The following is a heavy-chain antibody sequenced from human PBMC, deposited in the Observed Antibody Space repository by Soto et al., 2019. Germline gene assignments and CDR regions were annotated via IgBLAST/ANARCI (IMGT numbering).Heavy chain of an antibody. CDR1: GYTFTTYG. CDR2: ISGYNGNT. J-gene: IGHJ4*02. D-gene: IGHD5-18*01. V-gene: IGHV1-18*01. Sequence: QVQLVQSGAEVKKPGASVKVSCKASGYTFTTYGISWVRQAPGQGLEWMGWISGYNGNTNYAQKFQGRVTMTTDTSTSTACMELRSLRSADTAVYYCAKGYNYGYGDYWGLGTLITVSS. CDR3: AKGYNYGYGDY.